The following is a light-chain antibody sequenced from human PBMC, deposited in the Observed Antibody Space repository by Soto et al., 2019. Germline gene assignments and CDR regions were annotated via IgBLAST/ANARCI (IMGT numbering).Light chain of an antibody. Sequence: EIVLTQSPGTLSLSPRKRATLSCRASQSLNSGYLAWYQQKPGQAPRLLMSGTSSRAIGISDRFSGSGSGTDFTLTISRLEPEDFAVYYCQQYGSSPTFGQGTKVEI. CDR3: QQYGSSPT. J-gene: IGKJ1*01. CDR1: QSLNSGY. CDR2: GTS. V-gene: IGKV3-20*01.